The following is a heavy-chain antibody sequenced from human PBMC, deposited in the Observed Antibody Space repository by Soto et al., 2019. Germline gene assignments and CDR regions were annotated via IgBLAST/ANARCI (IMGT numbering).Heavy chain of an antibody. D-gene: IGHD3-3*01. Sequence: EVQLEESGGGLVQPGGSLRLSCAASGFTFSSYEMNWVRQVPGKGLQWVSYIGTSETIRYYADSVKGRFTISRDNAKISLYLQMNSLRAEDTSIDYFARENLTLFVGVRYNVYYGMDVCGPGTTLPGSS. CDR2: IGTSETIR. CDR3: ARENLTLFVGVRYNVYYGMDV. CDR1: GFTFSSYE. V-gene: IGHV3-48*03. J-gene: IGHJ6*02.